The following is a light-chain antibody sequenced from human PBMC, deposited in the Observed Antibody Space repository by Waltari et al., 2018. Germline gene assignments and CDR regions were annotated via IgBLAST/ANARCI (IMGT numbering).Light chain of an antibody. Sequence: IVMTQSPGTLSVSPGERATLSCRASPSVSRSVAWYQQKPGQAPRLLIYGASTRATGVPARFSGSGSGTEFTLTISSLQSEDFAVFYCQQYNDWPQTFSQGTRVEI. CDR1: PSVSRS. CDR3: QQYNDWPQT. V-gene: IGKV3-15*01. CDR2: GAS. J-gene: IGKJ1*01.